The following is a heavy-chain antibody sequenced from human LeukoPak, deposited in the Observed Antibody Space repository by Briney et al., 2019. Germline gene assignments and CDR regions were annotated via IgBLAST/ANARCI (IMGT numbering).Heavy chain of an antibody. V-gene: IGHV3-30-3*01. Sequence: GRSLRLSCAASGFTFSSYAMHWVRQAPGKGLEWVAVISYDGSNKYYADSVKGRFTISRDNSKNTLYLQMNSLRAEDTAVYYCAKVNVAGFPFDYWGQGTLVTVSS. J-gene: IGHJ4*02. CDR1: GFTFSSYA. CDR3: AKVNVAGFPFDY. D-gene: IGHD2-21*01. CDR2: ISYDGSNK.